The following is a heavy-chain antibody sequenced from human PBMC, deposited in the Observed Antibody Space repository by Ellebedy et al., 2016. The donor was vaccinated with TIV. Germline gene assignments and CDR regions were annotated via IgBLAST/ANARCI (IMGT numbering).Heavy chain of an antibody. D-gene: IGHD2-2*01. V-gene: IGHV3-48*01. J-gene: IGHJ4*02. Sequence: GESLKISXAASGITFTSYSMTWLRQAPGKGLDWISYIGSTSGTTHYADSVRGRFTISRDHDNHLLYLQMDSLRVEDTAVYYGAAAWATAMLPEYWGQGTLVTVSS. CDR2: IGSTSGTT. CDR3: AAAWATAMLPEY. CDR1: GITFTSYS.